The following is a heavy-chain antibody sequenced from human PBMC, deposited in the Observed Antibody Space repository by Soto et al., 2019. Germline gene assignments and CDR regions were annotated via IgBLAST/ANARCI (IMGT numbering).Heavy chain of an antibody. V-gene: IGHV1-69*12. CDR2: IIPIFGTA. CDR1: GGTFSSYA. J-gene: IGHJ4*02. Sequence: QVQLVQSGAEVKKPGSSVKVSCKASGGTFSSYAISWVRQAPGQGLEWMGGIIPIFGTANYAQKFQGRVTITADESTSTAYIELSSLRSEDTAVYYCARGPHYYDSSGYYYVFDYWGQGTLVTVSS. CDR3: ARGPHYYDSSGYYYVFDY. D-gene: IGHD3-22*01.